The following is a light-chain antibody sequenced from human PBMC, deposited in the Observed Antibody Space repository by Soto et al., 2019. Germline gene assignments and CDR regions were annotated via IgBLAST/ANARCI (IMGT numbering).Light chain of an antibody. Sequence: DIQMTQSPSTLSASVGDRVTITCRASQSINSWLAWYQQKPGKAPKLLIYAASSLESGVPSSFSGSGSGTEFSLTISSLQPDDFATYYCQQYKSYSTFGQGTKVEI. CDR1: QSINSW. CDR2: AAS. J-gene: IGKJ1*01. CDR3: QQYKSYST. V-gene: IGKV1-5*03.